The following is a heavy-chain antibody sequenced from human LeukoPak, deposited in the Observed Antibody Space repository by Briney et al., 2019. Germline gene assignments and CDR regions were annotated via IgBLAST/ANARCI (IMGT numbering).Heavy chain of an antibody. CDR1: GFTFDDYA. D-gene: IGHD3-22*01. CDR3: ARSYDSSGALIYAVDY. V-gene: IGHV3-9*01. J-gene: IGHJ4*02. Sequence: SLRLSCAASGFTFDDYAMHWVRQAPGKGLEWVSGISWNSGSIGYADSVKGRFTISRDNAKNSLFLQMNSLRAEDTAVYYCARSYDSSGALIYAVDYWGQGTLVTVSS. CDR2: ISWNSGSI.